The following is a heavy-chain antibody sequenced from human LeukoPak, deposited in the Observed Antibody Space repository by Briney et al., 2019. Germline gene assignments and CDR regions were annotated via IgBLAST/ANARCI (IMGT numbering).Heavy chain of an antibody. CDR1: GYSISSGYY. V-gene: IGHV4-38-2*01. J-gene: IGHJ4*02. CDR3: ARSGYCSGGSCYPEDYFDY. CDR2: IYHGGST. D-gene: IGHD2-15*01. Sequence: NASETLSLTCAVSGYSISSGYYWGWIRQPPGKGLEWIGSIYHGGSTYYNPSLKSRVTISVDTSKNQFSLKLSSVTAADTAVYYCARSGYCSGGSCYPEDYFDYWGQGTLVTVSS.